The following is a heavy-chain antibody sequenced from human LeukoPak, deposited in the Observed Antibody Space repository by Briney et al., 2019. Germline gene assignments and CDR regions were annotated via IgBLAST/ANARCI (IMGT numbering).Heavy chain of an antibody. D-gene: IGHD3-22*01. CDR1: GYTFTSYG. CDR3: ARDRIQESYYYDSSGSRPFDY. V-gene: IGHV1-18*01. Sequence: ASVKVSCKASGYTFTSYGISWVRQAPGQGLEWMGWISAYNGNTNYAQKLQGRVTMTTDTSTSTAYMQLRSLRSDDTAEYYCARDRIQESYYYDSSGSRPFDYWGQGTLVTVSS. J-gene: IGHJ4*02. CDR2: ISAYNGNT.